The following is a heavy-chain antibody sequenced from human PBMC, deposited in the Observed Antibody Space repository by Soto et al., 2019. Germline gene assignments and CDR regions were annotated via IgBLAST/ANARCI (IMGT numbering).Heavy chain of an antibody. Sequence: EVLLLESGGDSVQPGGSLRLSCVASGFTFSDYVMSWVRQVPGKGLEWVSSISDGGERTDYRDSVRGRFTISRDNARFTPHLQMNSLRVDDTATYLCARDRSTDFGLDVWGQGTTVTVSS. V-gene: IGHV3-23*01. D-gene: IGHD3-3*01. CDR2: ISDGGERT. CDR3: ARDRSTDFGLDV. J-gene: IGHJ6*02. CDR1: GFTFSDYV.